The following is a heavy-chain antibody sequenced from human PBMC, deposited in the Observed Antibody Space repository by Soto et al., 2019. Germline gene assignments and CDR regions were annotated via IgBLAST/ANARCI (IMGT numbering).Heavy chain of an antibody. D-gene: IGHD2-2*01. CDR3: AKDSNIVVVPAAPDAFDF. CDR1: GFTFSSYA. V-gene: IGHV3-23*01. J-gene: IGHJ3*01. CDR2: ISGSGGST. Sequence: GSLRLSCAASGFTFSSYAMSWVRQAPGKGLEWVSAISGSGGSTYYADSVKGRFTISRDNSKNTLYLQMNSLRAEDTAVYYCAKDSNIVVVPAAPDAFDFWGQGTRVTVSS.